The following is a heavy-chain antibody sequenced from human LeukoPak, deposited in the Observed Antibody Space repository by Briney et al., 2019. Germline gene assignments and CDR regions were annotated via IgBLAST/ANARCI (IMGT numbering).Heavy chain of an antibody. CDR1: GFTFSDYY. CDR3: ARDLRPELEWLSHDVFDI. Sequence: GGSLRLSCAASGFTFSDYYMSWIRQAPGKGLEWVSYISGSGSTIYYADSVKGRFTISRDNAKNSLYLQMNSLRPEDTAVYYCARDLRPELEWLSHDVFDIWGQGAMVTVSS. J-gene: IGHJ3*02. V-gene: IGHV3-11*04. CDR2: ISGSGSTI. D-gene: IGHD3-3*01.